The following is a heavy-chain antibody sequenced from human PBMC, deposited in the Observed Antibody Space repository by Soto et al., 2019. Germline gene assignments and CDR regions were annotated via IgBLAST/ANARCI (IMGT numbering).Heavy chain of an antibody. CDR3: ARDGGLLGTEGAFDI. V-gene: IGHV1-18*01. Sequence: ASVKVSCKASGYTFTSYGISWVRQAPGQGLEWMGWISAYNGNTNYAQKLQGRVTMTTDTSTSTAYMELRSLRSDDTAAYYCARDGGLLGTEGAFDIWGQGTMVTVSS. J-gene: IGHJ3*02. D-gene: IGHD2-15*01. CDR2: ISAYNGNT. CDR1: GYTFTSYG.